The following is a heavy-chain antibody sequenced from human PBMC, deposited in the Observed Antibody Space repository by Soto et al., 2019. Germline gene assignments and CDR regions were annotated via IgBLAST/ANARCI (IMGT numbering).Heavy chain of an antibody. J-gene: IGHJ4*02. CDR3: AGGYSTGYFDY. CDR1: GGTFSNYY. CDR2: IIPMFDTP. V-gene: IGHV1-69*01. D-gene: IGHD1-20*01. Sequence: QVQLVQSGAEVKKPGSSMKVSCKTSGGTFSNYYISWVRQAPGQGLEWMGDIIPMFDTPKYAQKFQGRVTITADESTSAAYMELSSLRAEDTAVYYCAGGYSTGYFDYWGQGTLITVSS.